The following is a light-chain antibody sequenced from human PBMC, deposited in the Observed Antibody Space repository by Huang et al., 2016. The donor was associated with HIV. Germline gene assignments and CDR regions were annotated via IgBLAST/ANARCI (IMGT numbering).Light chain of an antibody. CDR3: QQRTNWPTWT. Sequence: EIVLTQSPATLSLSPGERATRSCRASQSVSSYLAGYQQKPGQAPRRRIYAASNRATGIPARVSGSGSGTDFTLTISSLEPEDFAVYYCQQRTNWPTWTFGQGTKVEIK. CDR1: QSVSSY. V-gene: IGKV3-11*01. CDR2: AAS. J-gene: IGKJ1*01.